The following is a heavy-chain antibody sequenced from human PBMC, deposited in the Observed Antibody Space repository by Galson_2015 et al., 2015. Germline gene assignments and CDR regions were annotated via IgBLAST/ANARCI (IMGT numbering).Heavy chain of an antibody. J-gene: IGHJ1*01. V-gene: IGHV1-18*01. D-gene: IGHD2-15*01. CDR2: ISANNGNT. Sequence: SVKVSCKASGYTFTSYGISWVRQAPGQGLEWMGWISANNGNTNYAQKLQGRVTTTTDTSTSTAYMELRSLRSDDTAVYYCARDRDCSGGSCESYFQHWGQGTLVTVSS. CDR3: ARDRDCSGGSCESYFQH. CDR1: GYTFTSYG.